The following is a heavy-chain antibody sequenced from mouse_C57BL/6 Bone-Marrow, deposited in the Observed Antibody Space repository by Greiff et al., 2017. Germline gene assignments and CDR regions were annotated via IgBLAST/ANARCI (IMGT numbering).Heavy chain of an antibody. V-gene: IGHV1-72*01. CDR3: ARAYYYGRGAWFAY. CDR1: GYTFTSYW. D-gene: IGHD1-1*01. CDR2: IYPNSGGT. Sequence: QVQLQQSGAELVKPGASVKLSCKASGYTFTSYWMHWVKQRPGRGLEWIGRIYPNSGGTKYNEKFKSKATLTVDKPSSTAYMQLSSLTSEDSAVYYWARAYYYGRGAWFAYWGQGTLVTVSA. J-gene: IGHJ3*01.